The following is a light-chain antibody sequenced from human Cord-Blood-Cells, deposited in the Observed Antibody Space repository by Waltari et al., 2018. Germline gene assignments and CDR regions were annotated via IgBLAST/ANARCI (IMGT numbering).Light chain of an antibody. CDR3: QSYDSSNWV. CDR1: SGSTASNY. CDR2: EDN. V-gene: IGLV6-57*01. J-gene: IGLJ3*02. Sequence: NFMLTQPHSVSESPGKTVTISCTRSSGSTASNYVQWYQQRPGSSPTTVIYEDNQRPSGVPGRFSGAIAISTNSASLTSSGLKAEDEADYYCQSYDSSNWVFGGGTKLTVL.